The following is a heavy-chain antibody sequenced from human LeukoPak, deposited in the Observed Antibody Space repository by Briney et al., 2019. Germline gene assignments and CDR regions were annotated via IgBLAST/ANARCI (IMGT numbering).Heavy chain of an antibody. D-gene: IGHD2-21*02. CDR2: ISSSSSYI. J-gene: IGHJ4*02. V-gene: IGHV3-21*01. Sequence: GGSLRLSCAASGFTFSSYNMNWVRQAPGKGLEWVSSISSSSSYIYYADSVKGRFTISRDNAKNSLYLQMNSLRAEDTAVYYCARDGGGDWADWGQGTLVTVSS. CDR1: GFTFSSYN. CDR3: ARDGGGDWAD.